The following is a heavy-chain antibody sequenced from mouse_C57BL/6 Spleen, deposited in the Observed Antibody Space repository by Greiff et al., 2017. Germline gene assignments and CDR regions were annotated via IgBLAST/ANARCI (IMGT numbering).Heavy chain of an antibody. CDR3: ARNDYDYFDY. CDR1: GYSFTGYF. V-gene: IGHV1-20*01. Sequence: EVQLQESGPELVKPGDSVKISCKASGYSFTGYFLNWVMQSHGKSLEWIGRINPYNGDTFYNQKFKGKATLTVYKSSSTAHMALRSLTSEDSAVYYCARNDYDYFDYWGQGTTLTVSS. CDR2: INPYNGDT. D-gene: IGHD2-4*01. J-gene: IGHJ2*01.